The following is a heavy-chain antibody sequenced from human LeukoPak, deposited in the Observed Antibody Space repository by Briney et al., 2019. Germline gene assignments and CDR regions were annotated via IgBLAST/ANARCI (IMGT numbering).Heavy chain of an antibody. CDR2: ISAYNGNT. V-gene: IGHV1-18*04. Sequence: ASVKVSCKASGYTFTGYYMHWVRQAPGQGLEWMGWISAYNGNTNYAQKLQGRVTMTTDTSTSTAYMELRSLRSDDTAVYYCARWPNFDYWGQGTLVTVSS. J-gene: IGHJ4*02. CDR3: ARWPNFDY. CDR1: GYTFTGYY.